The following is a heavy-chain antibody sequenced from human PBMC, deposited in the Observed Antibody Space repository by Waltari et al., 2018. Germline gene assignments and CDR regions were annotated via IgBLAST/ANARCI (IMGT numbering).Heavy chain of an antibody. CDR1: GGSISSSSYY. J-gene: IGHJ4*02. CDR3: ARLLGYSDY. V-gene: IGHV4-39*07. D-gene: IGHD6-13*01. CDR2: IYYSGST. Sequence: QLQLQESGPGLVKPSEPLSLTCTVSGGSISSSSYYWGWIRPPPGKGLEWIGSIYYSGSTYYNPSLKSRVTISVDTSKNQFSLKLSSVTAADTAVYYCARLLGYSDYWGQGTLVTVSS.